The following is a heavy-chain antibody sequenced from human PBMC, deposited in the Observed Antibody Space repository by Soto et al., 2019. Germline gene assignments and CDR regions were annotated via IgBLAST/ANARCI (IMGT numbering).Heavy chain of an antibody. Sequence: ASVKVSCKASGYTFTSYAMHWVRQAPGQRLEWMGWINAGNGNTKYSQKFQGRVTITRDTSASTAYMELSSLRSEDTAVYYCARGYSSWYDWFDSWGQGTLVTVSS. CDR2: INAGNGNT. J-gene: IGHJ5*01. D-gene: IGHD6-13*01. CDR1: GYTFTSYA. V-gene: IGHV1-3*01. CDR3: ARGYSSWYDWFDS.